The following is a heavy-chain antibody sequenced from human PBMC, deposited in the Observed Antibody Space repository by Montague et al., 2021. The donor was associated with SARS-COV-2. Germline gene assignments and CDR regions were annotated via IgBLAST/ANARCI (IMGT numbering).Heavy chain of an antibody. CDR1: GFSLSTSGMC. Sequence: PALVNPTQTLTLTCTFSGFSLSTSGMCVSWIRQPPGKALEWLARXDWDDDKYYSTSLKTRLTISKDTSKNQVVLTMTNMDPVDTATYYCARRTYDILTGYEYGMDVWGQGTTVTVSS. CDR2: XDWDDDK. D-gene: IGHD3-9*01. CDR3: ARRTYDILTGYEYGMDV. J-gene: IGHJ6*02. V-gene: IGHV2-70*11.